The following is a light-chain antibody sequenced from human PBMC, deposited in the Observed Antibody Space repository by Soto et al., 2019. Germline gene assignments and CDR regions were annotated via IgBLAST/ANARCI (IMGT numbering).Light chain of an antibody. J-gene: IGKJ1*01. CDR2: LGS. Sequence: IVMTQSPLSLPVTPGEPASISCRASQSLLHSNGYNCLDWYLQKPGQSPQLLIYLGSNRASGVPDRFSGSGSGTDFTLKISRVEAEDVGVYYCMQALQPPWTFGQGTKVEIQ. CDR1: QSLLHSNGYNC. V-gene: IGKV2-28*01. CDR3: MQALQPPWT.